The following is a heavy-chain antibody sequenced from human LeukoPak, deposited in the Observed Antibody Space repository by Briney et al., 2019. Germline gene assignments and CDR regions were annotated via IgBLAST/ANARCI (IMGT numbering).Heavy chain of an antibody. V-gene: IGHV3-23*01. CDR2: ISGSGGST. CDR1: GFTFSSYG. Sequence: GGSLRLSCAASGFTFSSYGMSWVRQAPGKGLEWVSAISGSGGSTYYADSVKGRFTISRDNSKNTLYLQMNSLRAEDTAVYYCAKEGLYYYGSGSYPTTSYYFDYWGQGTLVTVSS. D-gene: IGHD3-10*01. CDR3: AKEGLYYYGSGSYPTTSYYFDY. J-gene: IGHJ4*02.